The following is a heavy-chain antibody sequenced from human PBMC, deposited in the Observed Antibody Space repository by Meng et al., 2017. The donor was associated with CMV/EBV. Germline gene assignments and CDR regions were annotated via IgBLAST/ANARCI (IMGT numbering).Heavy chain of an antibody. CDR1: GGSISSSY. CDR2: INHSGST. CDR3: ARGSIAARLGLGD. Sequence: QGQLQESGPGLVRPPETLSLTSTVSGGSISSSYWSWIRQPPGKGLEWIGEINHSGSTNYNPSLKSRVTISVDTSKNQFSLKLSSVTAADTAVYYCARGSIAARLGLGDWGQGTLVTVSS. J-gene: IGHJ4*02. D-gene: IGHD6-6*01. V-gene: IGHV4-34*01.